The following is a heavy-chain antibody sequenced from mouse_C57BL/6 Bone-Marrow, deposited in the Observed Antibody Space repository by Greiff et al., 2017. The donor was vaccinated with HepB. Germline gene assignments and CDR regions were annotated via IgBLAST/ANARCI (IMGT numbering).Heavy chain of an antibody. D-gene: IGHD1-1*01. V-gene: IGHV1-55*01. J-gene: IGHJ3*01. CDR3: ARNYGSVLWFAY. Sequence: QVQLQQPGAELVKPGASVKMSCKASGYTFTSYWITWVKQRPGQGLEWIGDIYPGSGSTNYNEKFKSKATLTVDTSSSTAYMQLSSLTSEDSAVYYCARNYGSVLWFAYWGQGTLVTVSA. CDR1: GYTFTSYW. CDR2: IYPGSGST.